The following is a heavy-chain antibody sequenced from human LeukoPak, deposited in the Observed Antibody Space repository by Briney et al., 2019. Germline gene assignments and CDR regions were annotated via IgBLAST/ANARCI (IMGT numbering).Heavy chain of an antibody. Sequence: GGSLRLSCAASGFTFSNYWKHWVCQAPGKGLVWVSRINSDGSRTSYADSVKGRFTISRVNAENTLYLQMNSLRAEDTAVYYCARGCGSYADYWGQGTLVTVSS. CDR1: GFTFSNYW. D-gene: IGHD1-26*01. CDR3: ARGCGSYADY. CDR2: INSDGSRT. J-gene: IGHJ4*02. V-gene: IGHV3-74*01.